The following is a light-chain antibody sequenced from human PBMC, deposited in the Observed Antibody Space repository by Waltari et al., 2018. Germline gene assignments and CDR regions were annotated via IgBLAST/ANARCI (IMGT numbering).Light chain of an antibody. Sequence: DIQMTQSPSTLSASVGDRVTITCQASQNINYWLAWYQQKPGKAPNLLIYKASSLESGVPSRFSGSGSGTEFTLTISSLQPGDFATYYCQQYNSFPWTFGQGTKVEIK. CDR1: QNINYW. CDR2: KAS. V-gene: IGKV1-5*03. CDR3: QQYNSFPWT. J-gene: IGKJ1*01.